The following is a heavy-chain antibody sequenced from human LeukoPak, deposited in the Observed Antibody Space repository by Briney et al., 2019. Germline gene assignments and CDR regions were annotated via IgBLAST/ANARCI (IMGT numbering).Heavy chain of an antibody. Sequence: KPSQSLSPTSFVSGGSISSLYWSWVRQPPGKGLGWVGYIYYTGSTNYNPSLKSRVTMFVDMSKSQFSLRLSSVTAADTAVYYCARHRAYSSSSPFDYWGQGTLVTVSS. V-gene: IGHV4-59*08. CDR3: ARHRAYSSSSPFDY. J-gene: IGHJ4*02. D-gene: IGHD6-6*01. CDR1: GGSISSLY. CDR2: IYYTGST.